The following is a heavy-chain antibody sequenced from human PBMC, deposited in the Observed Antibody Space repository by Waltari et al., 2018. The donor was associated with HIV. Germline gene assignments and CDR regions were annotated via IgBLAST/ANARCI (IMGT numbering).Heavy chain of an antibody. CDR2: ISRTSSYI. V-gene: IGHV3-21*01. CDR3: ARDERRCNSGDCYPSDY. CDR1: GFTFSVYA. Sequence: EVHLVESGGGLVKPGESLRLSCAASGFTFSVYAMKWVRQAPGKGLEWVSAISRTSSYIYYADSVKGRFTISRDNAKNSVYLQMNSLRVEDTAVYYCARDERRCNSGDCYPSDYWGQGTLVTVSS. D-gene: IGHD2-21*02. J-gene: IGHJ4*02.